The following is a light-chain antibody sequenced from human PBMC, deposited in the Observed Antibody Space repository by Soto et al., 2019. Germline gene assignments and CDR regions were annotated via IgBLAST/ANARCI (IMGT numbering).Light chain of an antibody. CDR3: MQSQQTPPT. CDR1: QSLLQSNGYNY. V-gene: IGKV2-28*01. CDR2: FAS. J-gene: IGKJ1*01. Sequence: DIVMTQSPLSLPVTPGEPASISCSSCQSLLQSNGYNYLDWYLPKPGQSPQLLIFFASYRASGVPDRFSGSGSGTDFTLKIRSVEAEDVAIYYCMQSQQTPPTFGQGTRVEIK.